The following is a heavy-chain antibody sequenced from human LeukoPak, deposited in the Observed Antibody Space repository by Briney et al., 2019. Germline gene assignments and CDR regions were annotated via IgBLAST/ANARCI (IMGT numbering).Heavy chain of an antibody. Sequence: SETLSLTCTVSGGSISSYYWSWIRQPPGKGLEWIGYIYYSGSTNYNPSLKSRVTVSVDTSKNQFSLKLSSVTAADTAVYYCARYGDYPFDYWGQGTLVTVSS. V-gene: IGHV4-59*01. CDR3: ARYGDYPFDY. J-gene: IGHJ4*02. CDR1: GGSISSYY. CDR2: IYYSGST. D-gene: IGHD4-17*01.